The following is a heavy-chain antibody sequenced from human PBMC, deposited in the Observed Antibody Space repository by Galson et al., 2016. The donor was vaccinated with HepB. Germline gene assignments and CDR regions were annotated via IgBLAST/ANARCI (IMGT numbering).Heavy chain of an antibody. CDR1: GFTSSDYN. J-gene: IGHJ4*02. Sequence: SLRLSCAASGFTSSDYNMNWVRQAPGKGLEWLSSISSSSNYKYYADSVKGRITTSRDNTKNSLYLQLDSLRAEDTAVYYCARDRGKSTGWSNLFDYWGQGTPVTVSS. D-gene: IGHD6-19*01. CDR2: ISSSSNYK. V-gene: IGHV3-21*01. CDR3: ARDRGKSTGWSNLFDY.